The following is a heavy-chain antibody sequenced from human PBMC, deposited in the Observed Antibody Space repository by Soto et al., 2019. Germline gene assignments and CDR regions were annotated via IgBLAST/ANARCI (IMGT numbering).Heavy chain of an antibody. V-gene: IGHV3-33*01. J-gene: IGHJ4*02. CDR2: IWYDGSNK. CDR1: GFTFSSYG. Sequence: PGRSLRLSCAASGFTFSSYGMHWVRQDPGKGLEWVAVIWYDGSNKYYADSVKGRFTISRYNSRNTLYLQMNSLRAEDTAVYYCARARGSSGWSTGGYFDYWGQGTLVTVSS. CDR3: ARARGSSGWSTGGYFDY. D-gene: IGHD6-19*01.